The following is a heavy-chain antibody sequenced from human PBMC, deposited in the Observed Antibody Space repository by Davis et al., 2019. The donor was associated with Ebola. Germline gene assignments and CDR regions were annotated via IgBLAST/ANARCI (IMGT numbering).Heavy chain of an antibody. Sequence: PGGSLRLSCQASGFTFISHAMHWVRQAPGKGLEWVAVISYDGSNKYYADSVKGRFTTSRDNSKNTLYLQMNSLRAEDTAVYYCARGGSAGGWVDYWGQGTLVTVSS. CDR1: GFTFISHA. V-gene: IGHV3-30*14. J-gene: IGHJ4*02. CDR3: ARGGSAGGWVDY. CDR2: ISYDGSNK. D-gene: IGHD6-19*01.